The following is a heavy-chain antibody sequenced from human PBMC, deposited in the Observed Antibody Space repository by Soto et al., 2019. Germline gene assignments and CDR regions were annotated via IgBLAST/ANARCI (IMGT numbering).Heavy chain of an antibody. V-gene: IGHV3-48*02. CDR2: ISSSSSTI. D-gene: IGHD3-16*01. Sequence: EVQLVESGGGLVQPGGSLRLSCAASGFTFSSYSMNWVRQAPGKGLEWVSYISSSSSTIYYTDSVKGRFTISRDNAKNSLYLQMNSLRDEDTAVYYCAKTTIMQFDYWGQGTLVTVSS. CDR3: AKTTIMQFDY. J-gene: IGHJ4*02. CDR1: GFTFSSYS.